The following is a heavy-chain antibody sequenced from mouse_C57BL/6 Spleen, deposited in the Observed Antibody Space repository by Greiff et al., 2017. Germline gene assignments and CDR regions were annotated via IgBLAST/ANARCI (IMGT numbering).Heavy chain of an antibody. D-gene: IGHD1-1*01. CDR2: IRLKSDNYAT. Sequence: EVQLVESGGGLVQPGGSMKLSCVASGFTFSNYWMNWVRQSPEKGLEWVAQIRLKSDNYATHYAESVKGRFTISRDDSKSSVYLQMNNLRAEDTGIYYCTAFITTVVAPYFDYWGQGTTLTVSS. CDR1: GFTFSNYW. CDR3: TAFITTVVAPYFDY. V-gene: IGHV6-3*01. J-gene: IGHJ2*01.